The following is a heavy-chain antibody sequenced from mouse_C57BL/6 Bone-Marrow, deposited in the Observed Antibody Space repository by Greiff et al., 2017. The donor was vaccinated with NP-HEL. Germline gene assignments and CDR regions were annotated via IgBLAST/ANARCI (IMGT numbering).Heavy chain of an antibody. V-gene: IGHV5-4*01. CDR2: ISDGGSYT. Sequence: EVKLMESGGGLVKPGGSLKLSCAASGFTFSSYAMSWVRQTPEKRLEWVATISDGGSYTYYPDNVKGRFTISRDNAKNNLYLQMSHLKSEDTAMYYCARDLGSFDYWGQGTTLTVSS. CDR3: ARDLGSFDY. CDR1: GFTFSSYA. D-gene: IGHD4-1*01. J-gene: IGHJ2*01.